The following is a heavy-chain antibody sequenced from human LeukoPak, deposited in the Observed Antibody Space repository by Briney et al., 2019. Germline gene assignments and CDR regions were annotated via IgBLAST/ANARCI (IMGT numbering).Heavy chain of an antibody. D-gene: IGHD1-7*01. CDR2: ISYDGSNK. CDR3: ARGLELRLFLFDY. J-gene: IGHJ4*02. CDR1: GFTFSSYA. V-gene: IGHV3-30*04. Sequence: GRSLRLSCAASGFTFSSYAMHWVRQAPGKGLEWVAVISYDGSNKYYADSVKGRFTISRDNSKNTPYLQMNSLRAEDTAVYYCARGLELRLFLFDYWGQGTLVTVSS.